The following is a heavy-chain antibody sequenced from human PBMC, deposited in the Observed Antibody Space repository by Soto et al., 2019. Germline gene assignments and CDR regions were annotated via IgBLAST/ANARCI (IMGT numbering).Heavy chain of an antibody. D-gene: IGHD4-17*01. CDR3: ARVHTATTEFAV. V-gene: IGHV1-8*01. Sequence: QVQLVQSGAEVGKPGASVKVSCKASGYTFTSYDINWVRQASGQGLEWMGWMNPNSGNTGCAPRFQGRLTMTRNTSINTAYMELTSLTSEDVAVYYCARVHTATTEFAVWGRGTLVAVSS. CDR1: GYTFTSYD. J-gene: IGHJ2*01. CDR2: MNPNSGNT.